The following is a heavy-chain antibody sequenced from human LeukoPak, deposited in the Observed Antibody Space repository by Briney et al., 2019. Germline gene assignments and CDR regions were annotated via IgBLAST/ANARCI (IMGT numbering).Heavy chain of an antibody. J-gene: IGHJ5*02. CDR1: GGTFSSYA. V-gene: IGHV1-69*13. CDR2: IIPIFGTA. Sequence: EASVKVSCKASGGTFSSYAISWVRQAPGQGLEWMGGIIPIFGTANYAQKFQGRVTITADESTSTAYMELSSLRSEDTAVYYCATCSSTSCHSLDNWFDPWGQGTLVTVSS. CDR3: ATCSSTSCHSLDNWFDP. D-gene: IGHD2-2*01.